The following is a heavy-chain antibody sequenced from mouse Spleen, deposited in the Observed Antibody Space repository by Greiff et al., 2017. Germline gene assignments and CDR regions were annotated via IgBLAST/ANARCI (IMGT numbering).Heavy chain of an antibody. V-gene: IGHV5-16*01. D-gene: IGHD2-4*01. J-gene: IGHJ4*01. Sequence: EVQRVESEGGLVQPGSSMKLSCTASGFTFSDYYMAWVRQVPEKGLEWVANINYDGSSTYYLDSLKSRFIISRDNAKNILYLQMSSLKSEDTATYYCARDNDYGSMDYWGQGTSVTVSS. CDR1: GFTFSDYY. CDR2: INYDGSST. CDR3: ARDNDYGSMDY.